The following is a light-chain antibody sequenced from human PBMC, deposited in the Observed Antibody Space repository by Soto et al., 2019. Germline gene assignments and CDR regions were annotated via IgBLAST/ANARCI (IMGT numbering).Light chain of an antibody. CDR2: GAT. Sequence: EIVMTQSPATLSVSPGERATLSCRASQSVSSNLAWYQHKPGQAPMLLIYGATTRATGIPARFSGSGSGTEFTLTISSLQSEDFAVYYCQQYHNWPRTFGRGTRLEIK. CDR1: QSVSSN. CDR3: QQYHNWPRT. J-gene: IGKJ5*01. V-gene: IGKV3-15*01.